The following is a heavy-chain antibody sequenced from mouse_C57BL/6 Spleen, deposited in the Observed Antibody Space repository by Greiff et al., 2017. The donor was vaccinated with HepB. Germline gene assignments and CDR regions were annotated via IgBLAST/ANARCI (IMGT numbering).Heavy chain of an antibody. V-gene: IGHV1-82*01. J-gene: IGHJ2*01. CDR3: ARFLTVFDY. Sequence: QVQLQQSGPELVKPGASVKISCKASGYAFSSSWMNWVKQRPGKGLEWIGRIYPGDGDTNYNGKFKGKATLTADKSSSTAYMQLSSLTSEDSAVYFCARFLTVFDYWGQGTTLTVSS. CDR2: IYPGDGDT. CDR1: GYAFSSSW. D-gene: IGHD4-1*01.